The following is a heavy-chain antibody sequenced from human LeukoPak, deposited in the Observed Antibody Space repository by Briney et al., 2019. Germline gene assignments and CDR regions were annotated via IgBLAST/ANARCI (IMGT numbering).Heavy chain of an antibody. CDR1: GGSVSSGSYY. V-gene: IGHV4-61*01. CDR2: IYYSGST. CDR3: ASLVPAAIRGGGYFDY. D-gene: IGHD2-2*01. Sequence: SETLSLTCTVSGGSVSSGSYYWSWIRQPPGKGLEWIGYIYYSGSTNYNPSLKNRVTISVDTSKNQFSLKLSSVTAADTAVYYCASLVPAAIRGGGYFDYWGQGTLVTVSS. J-gene: IGHJ4*02.